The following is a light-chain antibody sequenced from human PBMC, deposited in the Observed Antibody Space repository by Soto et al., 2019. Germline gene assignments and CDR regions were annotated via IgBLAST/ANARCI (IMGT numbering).Light chain of an antibody. CDR2: TVS. J-gene: IGKJ2*01. CDR1: QSISSY. V-gene: IGKV1-39*01. CDR3: QQSYSTPRT. Sequence: DIPLTQSPSSLSASVGDRVTITCRASQSISSYLNWYQQKPGKAPRLLIYTVSNLQSGVPSRFSGGGSGTDFTLTISSLQPEDFATYYCQQSYSTPRTFGQGTKLETK.